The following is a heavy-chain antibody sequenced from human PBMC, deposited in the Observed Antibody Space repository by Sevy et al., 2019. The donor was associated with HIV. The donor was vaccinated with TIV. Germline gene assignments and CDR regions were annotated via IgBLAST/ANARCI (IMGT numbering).Heavy chain of an antibody. J-gene: IGHJ4*02. CDR1: GFTFSFYW. Sequence: GGSLRLSCAVSGFTFSFYWMTWVRQAPGKGLEWVANINQDGSETYYVDSVKGRFTISRDNAKNSLYLQMDSLRAEDTAVYYCARKRPEYFDYWGQGTLVTVSS. CDR3: ARKRPEYFDY. CDR2: INQDGSET. V-gene: IGHV3-7*03.